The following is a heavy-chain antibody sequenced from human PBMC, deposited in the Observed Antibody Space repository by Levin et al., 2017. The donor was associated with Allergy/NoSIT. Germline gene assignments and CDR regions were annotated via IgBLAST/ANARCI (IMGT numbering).Heavy chain of an antibody. V-gene: IGHV3-72*01. CDR3: ARGGYCSGGRCYSPDVFEV. D-gene: IGHD2-15*01. CDR2: TRNKANSYTT. J-gene: IGHJ3*01. Sequence: LSLTCAASGFIFSDHYMDWVRQAPGKGLEWVGRTRNKANSYTTEYAASVKGRFTITRDDSKNSEYLQMNSLKTEDTALYYCARGGYCSGGRCYSPDVFEVWGQGTMVIVSS. CDR1: GFIFSDHY.